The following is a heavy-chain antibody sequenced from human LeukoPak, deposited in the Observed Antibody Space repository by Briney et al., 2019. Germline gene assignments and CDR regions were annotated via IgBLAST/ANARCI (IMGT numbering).Heavy chain of an antibody. CDR2: ISAYNGNT. CDR3: ARDATVPGYYYYGMDV. Sequence: GASVTVSCKASGYTFTSYGISWVRQAPGQGLEWMGWISAYNGNTDYAQKLQGRVTMTTDTSTSTAYMELRSLRSDDTAVYYCARDATVPGYYYYGMDVWGQGTTVTVSS. CDR1: GYTFTSYG. V-gene: IGHV1-18*01. D-gene: IGHD4-17*01. J-gene: IGHJ6*02.